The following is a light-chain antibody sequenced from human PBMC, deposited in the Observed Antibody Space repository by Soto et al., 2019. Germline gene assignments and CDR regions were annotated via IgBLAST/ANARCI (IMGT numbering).Light chain of an antibody. V-gene: IGKV3-20*01. CDR1: QSVSNNY. Sequence: IVLTQSPGTLSSSPGERATLSCRASQSVSNNYLAWYQQKPGQAPRLLIYGASNRATGIPDRFSGSASGTDFTLTINRLEPEDFAVYYCQLYGTSPPFGQGTRLETK. J-gene: IGKJ5*01. CDR3: QLYGTSPP. CDR2: GAS.